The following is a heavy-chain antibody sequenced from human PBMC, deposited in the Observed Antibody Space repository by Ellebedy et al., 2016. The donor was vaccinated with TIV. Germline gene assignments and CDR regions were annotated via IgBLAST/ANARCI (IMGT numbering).Heavy chain of an antibody. V-gene: IGHV3-23*01. Sequence: GGSLRLXXAASRLTFSSYAMSWVRQAPGKGLEWVSAISGSGGSTYYADSVKGRFTISRDNSKNILYLQMNGLRAEDTAIYYCAKGKGYSDAFDSWGQGTMVTVSS. CDR3: AKGKGYSDAFDS. J-gene: IGHJ3*01. CDR2: ISGSGGST. D-gene: IGHD5-18*01. CDR1: RLTFSSYA.